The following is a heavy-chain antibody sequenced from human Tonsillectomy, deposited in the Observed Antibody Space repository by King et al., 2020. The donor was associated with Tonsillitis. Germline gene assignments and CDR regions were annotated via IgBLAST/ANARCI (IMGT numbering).Heavy chain of an antibody. J-gene: IGHJ6*02. CDR3: AKDSVYNIKWTRHYYYGMDV. CDR1: GFTFSSYG. Sequence: VQLVESGGGVVQSGRSLRFSCAASGFTFSSYGMHWVRQAPGKGLEWVAVISYDGSNKYYADSVKGRFTISRDNSKNTLYLQMNSLRAEDTAVYYCAKDSVYNIKWTRHYYYGMDVWGQGTTVTVSS. CDR2: ISYDGSNK. V-gene: IGHV3-30*18. D-gene: IGHD1-14*01.